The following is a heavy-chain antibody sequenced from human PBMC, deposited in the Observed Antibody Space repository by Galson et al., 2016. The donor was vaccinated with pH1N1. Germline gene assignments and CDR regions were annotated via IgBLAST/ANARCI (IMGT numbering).Heavy chain of an antibody. CDR2: IIPILGAP. CDR1: RDTFINYA. D-gene: IGHD6-25*01. V-gene: IGHV1-69*10. J-gene: IGHJ4*02. CDR3: ARVSSGYNKIDS. Sequence: SVKVSCKASRDTFINYAFSWVRQAPGKGLEWMGGIIPILGAPNYAQNFQGSVTISTDKSTTTAYMGLTGLTSGDTAIYYCARVSSGYNKIDSCCQGTLIIVSS.